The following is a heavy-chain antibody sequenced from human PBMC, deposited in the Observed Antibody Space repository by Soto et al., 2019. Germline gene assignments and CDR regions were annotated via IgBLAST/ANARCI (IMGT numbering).Heavy chain of an antibody. CDR1: GYTFTSYG. D-gene: IGHD3-10*01. Sequence: ASVKVSCKASGYTFTSYGISWVRQAPGQGLEWMGWISAYNGNTNYAQKLQGRVTMTTDTSTSTAYMELRSLRSDDTAVYYCARDSKYYYGSGTYYFDYWGQGTLVTVS. CDR2: ISAYNGNT. CDR3: ARDSKYYYGSGTYYFDY. V-gene: IGHV1-18*01. J-gene: IGHJ4*02.